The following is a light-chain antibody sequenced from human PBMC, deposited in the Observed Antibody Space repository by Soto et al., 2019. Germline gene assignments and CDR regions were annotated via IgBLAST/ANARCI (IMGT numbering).Light chain of an antibody. J-gene: IGKJ4*01. CDR1: QSVSSF. V-gene: IGKV3-11*01. CDR3: QQRSNWPRT. CDR2: DAF. Sequence: EIVLTQSPATLSLSPGERATLSCRASQSVSSFLAWYQQKPGQAPRHLIYDAFNRASGIPARLSGSGSGTEFTLTISSLEPEDFAVYYCQQRSNWPRTFGGGTKVEIK.